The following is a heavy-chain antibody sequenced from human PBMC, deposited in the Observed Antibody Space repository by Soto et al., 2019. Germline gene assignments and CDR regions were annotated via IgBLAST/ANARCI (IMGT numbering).Heavy chain of an antibody. V-gene: IGHV3-30*18. CDR3: AKESNYYDSSVDS. CDR2: ISYDGSNK. Sequence: PGGSLRLSCAASGFTFSNYGMHWVRQAPGKGLEWVAVISYDGSNKYYADSMKGRFTISRDNFKNTLYLQMNSLRAEDTAVYYCAKESNYYDSSVDSWSRGTLVTVSS. J-gene: IGHJ4*02. D-gene: IGHD3-22*01. CDR1: GFTFSNYG.